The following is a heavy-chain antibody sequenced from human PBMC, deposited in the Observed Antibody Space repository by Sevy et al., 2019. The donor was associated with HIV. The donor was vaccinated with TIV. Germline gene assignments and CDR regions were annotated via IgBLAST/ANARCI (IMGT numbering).Heavy chain of an antibody. J-gene: IGHJ2*01. V-gene: IGHV3-72*01. Sequence: GGSLRLSCAASGFAFGDLYMDWVRQAPGKGLEWVGRIRNKPKSYTTEYVASVKGRFTISRDDSRNSLYLQMNSLKTEDTAVYYCAAVAANKGYFDIWGRGSLVTVSS. CDR1: GFAFGDLY. CDR2: IRNKPKSYTT. CDR3: AAVAANKGYFDI. D-gene: IGHD6-19*01.